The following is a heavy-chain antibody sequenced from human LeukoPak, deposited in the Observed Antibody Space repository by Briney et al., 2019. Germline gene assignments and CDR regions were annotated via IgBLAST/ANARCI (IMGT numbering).Heavy chain of an antibody. D-gene: IGHD3-10*01. Sequence: PSETLSLTCTVSGYSISSGYYWGWIRQPPGKGLEWIGYIYHSGSTYYNPSLKSRVTISVDRSKNQFSLKLSSVTAADTAVYYCARDFYGSGSYELKYFDLWGRGTLVTVSS. J-gene: IGHJ2*01. V-gene: IGHV4-38-2*02. CDR1: GYSISSGYY. CDR2: IYHSGST. CDR3: ARDFYGSGSYELKYFDL.